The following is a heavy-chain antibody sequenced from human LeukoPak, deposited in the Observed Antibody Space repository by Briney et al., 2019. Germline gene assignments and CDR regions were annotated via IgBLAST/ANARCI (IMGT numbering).Heavy chain of an antibody. CDR3: ARGGYGAHMG. Sequence: PGGSLRLSCAASGFTFSSFWMHWVRQAPGKGLVWVSGLNSDGSTTGYADSVRGRFTISRDNAKSTLYLQMNSLRAEDTAVYYCARGGYGAHMGWGQGTLVTVSS. CDR2: LNSDGSTT. V-gene: IGHV3-74*01. CDR1: GFTFSSFW. J-gene: IGHJ4*02. D-gene: IGHD4-17*01.